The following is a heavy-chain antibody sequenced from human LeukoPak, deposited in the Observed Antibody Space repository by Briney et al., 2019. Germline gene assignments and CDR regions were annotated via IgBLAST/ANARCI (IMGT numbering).Heavy chain of an antibody. D-gene: IGHD6-19*01. J-gene: IGHJ4*02. CDR1: GFTFSSYS. CDR3: ARGTGIAVAGTDY. V-gene: IGHV3-21*01. Sequence: GGSLRLSCAASGFTFSSYSMNWVRQAPGKGLEWVSSISSSSSYIYYADSVKGQFTISRDNAKNSLYLQMNSLRAEDTAVYYCARGTGIAVAGTDYWGQGTLVTVSS. CDR2: ISSSSSYI.